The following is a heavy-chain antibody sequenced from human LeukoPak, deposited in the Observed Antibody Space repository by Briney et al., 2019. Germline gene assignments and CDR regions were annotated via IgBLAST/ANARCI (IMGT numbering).Heavy chain of an antibody. CDR1: GFTFSSYE. CDR2: ISSSGSTI. CDR3: AELGITMIGGV. Sequence: GGSLRLSCAPSGFTFSSYEMNWVRQAPGKGLEWVSYISSSGSTIYYADSVKGRFTISRDNAKNSLYLEMNSLRAEDTAVYYCAELGITMIGGVWGKGTTVTISS. D-gene: IGHD3-10*02. V-gene: IGHV3-48*03. J-gene: IGHJ6*04.